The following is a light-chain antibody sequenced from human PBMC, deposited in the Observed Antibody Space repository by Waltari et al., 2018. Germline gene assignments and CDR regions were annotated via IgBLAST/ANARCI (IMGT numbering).Light chain of an antibody. CDR2: GAS. Sequence: EIMLTLSPGTLSLSPGERATLSCRTSQSIGRSLAWYQQKPGQAPRLLIYGASSRATDIPDRFSGSGSGTDFSLTINRLEPEDSALYYCQHYVRLPVTFGQGTKVEIK. V-gene: IGKV3-20*01. CDR1: QSIGRS. J-gene: IGKJ1*01. CDR3: QHYVRLPVT.